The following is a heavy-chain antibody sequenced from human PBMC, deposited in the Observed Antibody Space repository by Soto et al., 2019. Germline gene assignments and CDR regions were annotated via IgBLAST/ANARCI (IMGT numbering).Heavy chain of an antibody. CDR1: GGPFSTYS. Sequence: QVQLVQSGAEVKKPGSSVKVSCKDSGGPFSTYSMFWVRQAPGQGLEWMGRIIPMLGIRNYAQRFQDRVTITADKATATAHRELSSLRSEDTALYYGTIGSWSGEVFDIWGQGTMVTVSS. D-gene: IGHD2-21*01. V-gene: IGHV1-69*02. J-gene: IGHJ3*02. CDR2: IIPMLGIR. CDR3: TIGSWSGEVFDI.